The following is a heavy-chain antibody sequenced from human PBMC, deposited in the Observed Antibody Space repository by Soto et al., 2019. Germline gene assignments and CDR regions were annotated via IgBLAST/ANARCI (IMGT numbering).Heavy chain of an antibody. CDR2: IIPIFGTA. Sequence: SVKVSCKASGGTFSSYAISWVRQAPGQGLEWMGGIIPIFGTANYAQKFQGRVTITADESTSTAYMELSSLRSEDTAVYYCARGPGTTGPTNWFDPWGQGTLVTVSS. CDR1: GGTFSSYA. D-gene: IGHD1-7*01. CDR3: ARGPGTTGPTNWFDP. V-gene: IGHV1-69*13. J-gene: IGHJ5*02.